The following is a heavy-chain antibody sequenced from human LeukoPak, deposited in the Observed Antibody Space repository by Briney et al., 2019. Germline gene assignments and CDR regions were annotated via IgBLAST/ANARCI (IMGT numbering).Heavy chain of an antibody. J-gene: IGHJ3*02. CDR1: GGSISSNY. CDR2: IYYSGGT. V-gene: IGHV4-59*01. D-gene: IGHD6-6*01. CDR3: ARAYSSSTNAFDI. Sequence: PSETLSLTCTVSGGSISSNYWSWIRQPPGKGLEWIGYIYYSGGTNYNPSLKSRVTISVDTSKNQFSLKLSSVTAADTAVYYCARAYSSSTNAFDIWGQGTMVTVSS.